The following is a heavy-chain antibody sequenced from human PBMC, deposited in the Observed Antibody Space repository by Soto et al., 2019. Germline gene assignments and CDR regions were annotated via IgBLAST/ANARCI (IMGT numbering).Heavy chain of an antibody. V-gene: IGHV3-15*07. D-gene: IGHD3-3*01. Sequence: GGSLRLSCAASGFTFSNAWMNWVRQAPGKGLEWVGRIKSKTDGGTTDYAAPVKGRFTISRDDSKNTLYLQMNSLKTEDTAVYYCTTATFSYYDFWSGYYMGAGRGQGTLVTVSS. J-gene: IGHJ4*02. CDR1: GFTFSNAW. CDR3: TTATFSYYDFWSGYYMGAG. CDR2: IKSKTDGGTT.